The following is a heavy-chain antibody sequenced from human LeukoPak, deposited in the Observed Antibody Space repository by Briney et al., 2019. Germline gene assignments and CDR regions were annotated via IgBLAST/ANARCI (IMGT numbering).Heavy chain of an antibody. Sequence: GGSLRLSCAASGFTFNDYTMHWVRQAPGKGLEWVSLISRDGGSTYYADSVKGRFTISRDNSKNSLYLQMNSLRTEDTALYYCAKALIRGVIYDGSDIWGQGTMVTVSS. CDR2: ISRDGGST. D-gene: IGHD3-10*01. CDR1: GFTFNDYT. J-gene: IGHJ3*02. V-gene: IGHV3-43*01. CDR3: AKALIRGVIYDGSDI.